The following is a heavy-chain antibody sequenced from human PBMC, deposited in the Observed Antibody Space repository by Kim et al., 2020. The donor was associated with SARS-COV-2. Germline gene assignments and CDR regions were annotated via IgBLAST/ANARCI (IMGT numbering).Heavy chain of an antibody. Sequence: SETLSLTCAVYGGSFSGYYWSWIRQPPGKGLEWIGEINHSGSTNYNPSLKSRVTISVDTSKNQFSLKLSSVTAADTAVYYCARGAPMITIFYDYWGKGT. CDR2: INHSGST. CDR1: GGSFSGYY. CDR3: ARGAPMITIFYDY. D-gene: IGHD3-9*01. V-gene: IGHV4-34*01. J-gene: IGHJ4*02.